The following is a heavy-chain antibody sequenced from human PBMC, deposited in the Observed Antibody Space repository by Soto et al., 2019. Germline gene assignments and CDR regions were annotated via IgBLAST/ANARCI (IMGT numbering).Heavy chain of an antibody. CDR3: ARVYSGRHGQY. Sequence: QLQLQESGPGLVKPSETLSLTCTVSVGSISSSNYYWGWIRQPPGKGLEWIGNIHYSGSTYYNPSPKSRVTISVDTSKNHFSLRLNSVTAADTAVYYCARVYSGRHGQYWGQGTLITVSS. D-gene: IGHD1-26*01. CDR1: VGSISSSNYY. V-gene: IGHV4-39*02. J-gene: IGHJ4*02. CDR2: IHYSGST.